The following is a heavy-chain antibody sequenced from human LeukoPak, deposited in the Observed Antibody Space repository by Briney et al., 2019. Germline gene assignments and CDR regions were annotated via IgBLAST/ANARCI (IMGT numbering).Heavy chain of an antibody. CDR3: ARGFDGDGYTYNWFDP. V-gene: IGHV1-69*05. D-gene: IGHD5-24*01. Sequence: SVKVSCKASGGTFSSYAISWVRQAPGQGLEWMGRIIPIFGTANYAQKFQRRVTITTDESTSTAYMELSSLRSEDTAVYYCARGFDGDGYTYNWFDPWGQGTLVTVSS. J-gene: IGHJ5*02. CDR2: IIPIFGTA. CDR1: GGTFSSYA.